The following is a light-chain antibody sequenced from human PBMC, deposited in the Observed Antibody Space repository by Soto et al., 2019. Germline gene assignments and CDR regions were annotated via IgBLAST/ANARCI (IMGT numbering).Light chain of an antibody. Sequence: DIPVTQSPSSLSASVGDSVTLSCQTSQRVDSYIHWYQHQSGKPPKLLIYAASTLQDGVPSRFSGDVSGTAFSLIITGLQPEDSATYYCQKTYTSVATFGQGTKV. CDR2: AAS. CDR1: QRVDSY. V-gene: IGKV1-39*01. CDR3: QKTYTSVAT. J-gene: IGKJ1*01.